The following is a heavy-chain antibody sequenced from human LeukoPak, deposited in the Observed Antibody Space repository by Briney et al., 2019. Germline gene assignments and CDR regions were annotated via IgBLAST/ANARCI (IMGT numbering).Heavy chain of an antibody. V-gene: IGHV3-23*01. J-gene: IGHJ4*02. Sequence: GGSLRLSCAASGFTFSSYAMTWVRQAPGKGLEWVSGISGGGSGTYYADSVKGRFTISRDNSKTTLYLQMNSLRAEDTALYYCVKYTGNSILVRFDYWGQGTLVTVSS. CDR3: VKYTGNSILVRFDY. D-gene: IGHD4-23*01. CDR2: ISGGGSGT. CDR1: GFTFSSYA.